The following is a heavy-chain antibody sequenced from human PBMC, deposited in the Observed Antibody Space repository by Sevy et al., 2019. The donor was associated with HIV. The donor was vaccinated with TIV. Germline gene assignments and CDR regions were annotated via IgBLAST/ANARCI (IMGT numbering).Heavy chain of an antibody. CDR1: GFTFSSYG. V-gene: IGHV3-33*01. J-gene: IGHJ6*02. D-gene: IGHD5-18*01. CDR2: TWYDGSTK. CDR3: ARVRSIYVDTTHYYAMDV. Sequence: QLGGSLRLSCAASGFTFSSYGMHWVRRAPGKGLEWVALTWYDGSTKFYADSVKGRFTISRDNSKNILSLQMNSLRADDTAVYYCARVRSIYVDTTHYYAMDVWGQGTTVTVSS.